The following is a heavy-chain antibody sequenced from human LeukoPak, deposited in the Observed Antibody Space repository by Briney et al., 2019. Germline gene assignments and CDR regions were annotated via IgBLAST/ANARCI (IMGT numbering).Heavy chain of an antibody. CDR3: AKGHHYYDSSGSSPLGPPPQH. V-gene: IGHV3-30*02. CDR2: IRYDGSNK. Sequence: GGSLRLSCAASGFTFSSYGMHWVRQAPGKGLEWVAFIRYDGSNKYYADSVKGRFTISRDNSKNTLYLQMNSLRAGDTAVYYCAKGHHYYDSSGSSPLGPPPQHWGQGTLVTVSS. J-gene: IGHJ1*01. D-gene: IGHD3-22*01. CDR1: GFTFSSYG.